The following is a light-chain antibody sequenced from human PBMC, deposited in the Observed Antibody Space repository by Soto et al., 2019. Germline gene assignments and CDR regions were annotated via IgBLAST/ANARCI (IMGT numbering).Light chain of an antibody. V-gene: IGKV3-11*01. J-gene: IGKJ4*01. Sequence: EIVLTQSPAPLSLSPGERATLSCRASQSVSSYLAWYQQKPGQAPRLLIYDASNRATGIPARFSGSGSGTDFTLTISSLEPEEFAVYYCQQRSNCPLTFGGGTKVEIK. CDR1: QSVSSY. CDR2: DAS. CDR3: QQRSNCPLT.